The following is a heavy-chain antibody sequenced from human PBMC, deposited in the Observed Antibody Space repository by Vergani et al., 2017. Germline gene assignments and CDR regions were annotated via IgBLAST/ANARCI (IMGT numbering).Heavy chain of an antibody. V-gene: IGHV3-74*02. Sequence: EVQLVESGGGLVKPGGSLRLSCAASGFTFSSYWMHWVRQAPGKGLVWVSRINSDGSSTSYADSVKGRFTISRDNAKNTLYLQMNSLRAEDTAVYYCARNARGYIFGVVTDNFDYWGQGTLVTVSS. J-gene: IGHJ4*02. CDR2: INSDGSST. CDR1: GFTFSSYW. D-gene: IGHD3-3*02. CDR3: ARNARGYIFGVVTDNFDY.